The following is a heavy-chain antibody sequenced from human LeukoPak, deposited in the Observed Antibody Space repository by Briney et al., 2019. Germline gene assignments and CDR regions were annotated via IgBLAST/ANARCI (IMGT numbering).Heavy chain of an antibody. CDR1: GGTFSSYA. J-gene: IGHJ6*04. V-gene: IGHV1-69*01. D-gene: IGHD2-2*01. Sequence: AASVKVSCKASGGTFSSYAISWVRQAPGQGLEWMGGIIPIFGTANYAQKFQGRVTITADESTSTAYMELSSLRSEDTAAYYCASWDCSSTSCYRYRSIADYYYGMDVWGKGTTVTVSS. CDR2: IIPIFGTA. CDR3: ASWDCSSTSCYRYRSIADYYYGMDV.